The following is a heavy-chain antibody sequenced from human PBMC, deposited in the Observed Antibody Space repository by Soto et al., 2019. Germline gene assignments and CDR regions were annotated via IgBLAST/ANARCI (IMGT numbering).Heavy chain of an antibody. D-gene: IGHD3-9*01. J-gene: IGHJ4*02. V-gene: IGHV1-8*01. Sequence: QVQLEQSGAELKKPGASVTVSCKASGYTFTTYDINWVRQAPGQGLEWMGWMNPTSGKTGYAQKFRGRVTMTRDTSIGTAYMQLSSLRSEDTALYYCARDDRHSSSLDHWGQGTLVTVSS. CDR2: MNPTSGKT. CDR1: GYTFTTYD. CDR3: ARDDRHSSSLDH.